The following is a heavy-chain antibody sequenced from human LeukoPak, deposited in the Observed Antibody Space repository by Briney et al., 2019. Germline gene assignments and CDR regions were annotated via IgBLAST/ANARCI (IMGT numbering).Heavy chain of an antibody. CDR1: GYTFTGYY. Sequence: ASVKVSCKASGYTFTGYYMHWVRQAPGQGLEWMGWINPNSGGTNFAQKFQGRVTMTRDTSISTAYMELSRLRSDDMAVYYCARDDPYSSPGLWWGQGTLVTVSS. CDR2: INPNSGGT. J-gene: IGHJ4*02. D-gene: IGHD4-11*01. V-gene: IGHV1-2*02. CDR3: ARDDPYSSPGLW.